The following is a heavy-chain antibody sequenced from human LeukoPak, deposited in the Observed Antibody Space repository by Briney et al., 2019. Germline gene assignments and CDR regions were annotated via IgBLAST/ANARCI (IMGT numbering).Heavy chain of an antibody. CDR2: ISSSGSTI. CDR1: GFTFSDYY. V-gene: IGHV3-11*01. D-gene: IGHD2-15*01. Sequence: PGGSLRLSCAASGFTFSDYYMSWIRQAPGKGLEWVSYISSSGSTIYYADSVKGRFTISRDNAKNSLYLQMNSLRAEDTAVYYCARDMGAVRVVVVAATTDQDAFDIWGQGTMVTVSS. CDR3: ARDMGAVRVVVVAATTDQDAFDI. J-gene: IGHJ3*02.